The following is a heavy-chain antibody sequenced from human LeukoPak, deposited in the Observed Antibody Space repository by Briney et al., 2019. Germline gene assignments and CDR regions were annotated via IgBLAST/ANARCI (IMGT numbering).Heavy chain of an antibody. D-gene: IGHD2-21*02. V-gene: IGHV4-59*08. CDR1: GGSISSYY. CDR3: ASAYCGGDCYPSGSKTTYGMDV. CDR2: IYYSGST. Sequence: PSETLSLTCTVSGGSISSYYWSWIRQPPGKGLEWIGYIYYSGSTNYNPSLKSRVTISVDTSKNQFSLKLSSVTAADTAVYYCASAYCGGDCYPSGSKTTYGMDVWGQGTTVTVSS. J-gene: IGHJ6*02.